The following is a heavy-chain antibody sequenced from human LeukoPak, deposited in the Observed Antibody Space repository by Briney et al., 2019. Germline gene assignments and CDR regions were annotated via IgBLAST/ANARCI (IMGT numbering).Heavy chain of an antibody. J-gene: IGHJ5*01. CDR3: AKDRPNFYENSGHYYRRDGDS. V-gene: IGHV3-23*01. CDR1: GFTFYMYA. Sequence: GGSLRLSCAASGFTFYMYAMSWVRQAPGKGLEWVASMCGTAGCTFYPDSVKGRFTISRDNSKNILYLQMNSLRAEDTAIYYCAKDRPNFYENSGHYYRRDGDSWGQGTLVIVSS. D-gene: IGHD3-22*01. CDR2: MCGTAGCT.